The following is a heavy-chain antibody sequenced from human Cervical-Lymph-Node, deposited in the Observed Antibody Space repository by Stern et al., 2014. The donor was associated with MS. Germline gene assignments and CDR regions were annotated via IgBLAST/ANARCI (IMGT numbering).Heavy chain of an antibody. CDR1: GGSINTNNYY. CDR3: ARTGDDFGDYSLSY. D-gene: IGHD4-17*01. J-gene: IGHJ4*02. CDR2: IYSSGST. V-gene: IGHV4-39*01. Sequence: QVQLVESGPGLVKPSETLSLTCTVSGGSINTNNYYWGWIRQPPGKGLEWIGNIYSSGSTFYSPSLKSRVTLSVDTSQNQFFLKLSFVTAADTAVYYCARTGDDFGDYSLSYWGQGTLVTVSS.